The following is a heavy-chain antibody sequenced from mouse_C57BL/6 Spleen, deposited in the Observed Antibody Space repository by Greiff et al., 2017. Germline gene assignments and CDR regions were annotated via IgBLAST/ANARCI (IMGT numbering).Heavy chain of an antibody. CDR1: GYTFTSYW. CDR3: ASGCYDFPFAY. V-gene: IGHV1-52*01. Sequence: QVQLQQPGAELVRPGSSVKLSCKASGYTFTSYWMHWVKQRPIQGLEWIGNIDPSDSETHYNQKFKDKATLTVDKSSSTAYMQLSSLTSEDSAGYYCASGCYDFPFAYWGQGTLVTVSA. J-gene: IGHJ3*01. D-gene: IGHD2-4*01. CDR2: IDPSDSET.